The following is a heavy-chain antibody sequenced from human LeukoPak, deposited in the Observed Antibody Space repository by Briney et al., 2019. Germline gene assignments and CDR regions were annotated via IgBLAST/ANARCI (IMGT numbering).Heavy chain of an antibody. Sequence: PGGSLRLSCAASGFIFNNYGLIWVRQAPGKGLEWVSAISNDGGGTTYADFVKGRFTISRDNSKNTLFLQMNSLRAEDTALYYCAKGGSGYFVVLWGQGTLVTVSS. CDR2: ISNDGGGT. CDR3: AKGGSGYFVVL. CDR1: GFIFNNYG. D-gene: IGHD3-22*01. V-gene: IGHV3-23*01. J-gene: IGHJ4*02.